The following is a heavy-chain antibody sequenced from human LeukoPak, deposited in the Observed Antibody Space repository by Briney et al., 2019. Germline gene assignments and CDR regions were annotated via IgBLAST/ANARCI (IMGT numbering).Heavy chain of an antibody. CDR2: ISWNSGSI. Sequence: GGSLRLSCAASGFTFDNYAMHWVRQAPGKGLEWVSGISWNSGSIGYADSVKGRFTTSRDNAKNSLYLQLNRLRADDTALYYCAKGLISSGWYDFFDYWGQGTLVTVSS. V-gene: IGHV3-9*01. CDR1: GFTFDNYA. D-gene: IGHD6-19*01. CDR3: AKGLISSGWYDFFDY. J-gene: IGHJ4*02.